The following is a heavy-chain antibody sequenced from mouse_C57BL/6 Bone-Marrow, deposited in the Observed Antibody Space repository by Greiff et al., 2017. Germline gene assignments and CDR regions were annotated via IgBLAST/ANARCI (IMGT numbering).Heavy chain of an antibody. CDR2: IDPETGGT. J-gene: IGHJ4*01. Sequence: VQLQQSGAELVRPGASVTLSCKASGYTFTDYEMHWVKQTPVHGLEWIGAIDPETGGTAYNQKFKGKAILTADKSSSTAYMELRSLTSEDSAVYYCTVWYAMDYWGQGTSVNVSS. V-gene: IGHV1-15*01. CDR1: GYTFTDYE. D-gene: IGHD2-10*02. CDR3: TVWYAMDY.